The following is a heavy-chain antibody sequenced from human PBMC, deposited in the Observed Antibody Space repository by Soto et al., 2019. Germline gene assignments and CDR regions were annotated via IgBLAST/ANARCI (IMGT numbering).Heavy chain of an antibody. CDR1: GYTFTGYY. CDR2: INPNSGGT. D-gene: IGHD5-18*01. CDR3: ARVDVGTAMSDY. Sequence: VASVKVSCKASGYTFTGYYMHWVRQAPGQGLEWMGWINPNSGGTNYAQKFQGRVTMTRDTSISTAYMELSRLRSDDTAVYYCARVDVGTAMSDYWGQGTLVTVSS. V-gene: IGHV1-2*02. J-gene: IGHJ4*02.